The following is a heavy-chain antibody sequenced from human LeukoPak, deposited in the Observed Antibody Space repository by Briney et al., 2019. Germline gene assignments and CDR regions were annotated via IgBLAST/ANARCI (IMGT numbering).Heavy chain of an antibody. CDR2: TYYSGST. V-gene: IGHV4-39*01. D-gene: IGHD1-20*01. J-gene: IGHJ4*02. CDR1: GGSISSSSYY. CDR3: ARHTNWSGNDY. Sequence: SETLSLTCTVSGGSISSSSYYWGWIRQPPGKGLEWIGSTYYSGSTYYNPSLKSRVTISVDTSKNQFSLKLSSVTAADTAVYYCARHTNWSGNDYWGQGTLVTVSS.